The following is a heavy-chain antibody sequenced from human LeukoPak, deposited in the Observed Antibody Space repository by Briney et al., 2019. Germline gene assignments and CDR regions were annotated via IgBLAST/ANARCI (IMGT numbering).Heavy chain of an antibody. CDR1: GYTFTNYD. CDR2: INPYSGTT. D-gene: IGHD1-1*01. J-gene: IGHJ4*02. Sequence: ASVKVSCKASGYTFTNYDINWVRQASGQGLEWLGWINPYSGTTGSAQKFQGRVTMTRNSSISTAYLEMSRLTSEDTAVYYCARALDTTVLLGAYWGQGTPVTVSS. CDR3: ARALDTTVLLGAY. V-gene: IGHV1-8*01.